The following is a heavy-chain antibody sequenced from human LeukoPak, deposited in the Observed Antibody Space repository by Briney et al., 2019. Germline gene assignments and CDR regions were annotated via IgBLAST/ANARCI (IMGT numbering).Heavy chain of an antibody. Sequence: ASVKVSCKASGYTFTSYGISWVRQAPGQGLEWMGWISAYNGNTNYAQKLQGRVTMTTDTSTSTAYMELRSLRSDDTAVYYCARDLIAAAGTGIENWFDPWGQGTLVTVSS. V-gene: IGHV1-18*01. CDR3: ARDLIAAAGTGIENWFDP. D-gene: IGHD6-13*01. CDR1: GYTFTSYG. CDR2: ISAYNGNT. J-gene: IGHJ5*02.